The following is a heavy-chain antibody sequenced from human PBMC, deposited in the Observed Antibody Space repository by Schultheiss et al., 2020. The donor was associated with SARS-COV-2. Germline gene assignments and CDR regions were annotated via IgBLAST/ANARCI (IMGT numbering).Heavy chain of an antibody. D-gene: IGHD6-13*01. Sequence: GGSLRLSCAASGFTFSNAWMNWVRQAPGKGLEWVGRIKSKTDGETTDYAAPVKGRFTISRDDSKNTLYLQMNSLKTEDTAVYYCARDGGGSSWYYYGMDVWGQGTTVTVSS. CDR1: GFTFSNAW. CDR2: IKSKTDGETT. J-gene: IGHJ6*02. V-gene: IGHV3-15*01. CDR3: ARDGGGSSWYYYGMDV.